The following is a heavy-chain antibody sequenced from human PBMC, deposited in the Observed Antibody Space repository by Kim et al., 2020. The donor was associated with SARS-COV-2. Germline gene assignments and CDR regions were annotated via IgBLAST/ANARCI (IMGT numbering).Heavy chain of an antibody. Sequence: TYYEDVVKGRFTVSRDNSKNTLYLQMNSLRADDTAVYYCATAMVGPTTFDFWGQGILVTVSS. V-gene: IGHV3-23*01. J-gene: IGHJ4*02. CDR3: ATAMVGPTTFDF. D-gene: IGHD1-26*01. CDR2: T.